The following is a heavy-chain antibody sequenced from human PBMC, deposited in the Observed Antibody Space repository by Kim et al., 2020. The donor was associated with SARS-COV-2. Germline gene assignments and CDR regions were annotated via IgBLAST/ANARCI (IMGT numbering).Heavy chain of an antibody. D-gene: IGHD2-2*02. Sequence: GGSLRLSCTASGFTFGDYAMSWVRQAPGKGLEWVGFIRSKAYGGTTEYAASVKGRFTISRDDSKSIAYLQMNSLKTEDTAVYYCTRLIVVVPAAITFGWYFDLWGRGTLVTVSS. CDR3: TRLIVVVPAAITFGWYFDL. V-gene: IGHV3-49*04. CDR2: IRSKAYGGTT. CDR1: GFTFGDYA. J-gene: IGHJ2*01.